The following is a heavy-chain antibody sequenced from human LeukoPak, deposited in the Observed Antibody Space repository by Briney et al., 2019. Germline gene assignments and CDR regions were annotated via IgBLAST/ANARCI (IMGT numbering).Heavy chain of an antibody. CDR1: GYFISNGYY. CDR3: ARDTGGFDI. D-gene: IGHD2-15*01. V-gene: IGHV4-38-2*02. J-gene: IGHJ3*02. CDR2: IHHTGYT. Sequence: SETLSLTCTVSGYFISNGYYWGWIRQPPGKGLEWIGSIHHTGYTFYNPSVKSRITISVETSKNQFSLKLSSVTAADTAMYYCARDTGGFDIWGQGAMVTVSS.